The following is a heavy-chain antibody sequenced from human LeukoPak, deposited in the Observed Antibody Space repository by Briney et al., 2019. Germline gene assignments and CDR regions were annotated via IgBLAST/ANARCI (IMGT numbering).Heavy chain of an antibody. CDR3: AKDTLLMVYATFDY. J-gene: IGHJ4*02. CDR1: GGSISSYY. Sequence: PSETLSLTCTVSGGSISSYYWSWIRQPPGKRLEWIGHIYYSGSTNYNPSLKSRVTISVDTSKNQFSLKLSSVTAADTAVYYCAKDTLLMVYATFDYWGQGTLVTVSS. CDR2: IYYSGST. D-gene: IGHD2-8*01. V-gene: IGHV4-59*01.